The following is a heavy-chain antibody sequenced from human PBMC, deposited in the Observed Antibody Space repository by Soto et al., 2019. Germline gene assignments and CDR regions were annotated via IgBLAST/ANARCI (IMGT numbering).Heavy chain of an antibody. CDR2: VNSDGSNT. CDR3: AKDWSYGLDV. Sequence: GSLSLSCAASGFSFSNTWMHWVRQAPGKGLVWVSHVNSDGSNTNYADFVKGRFTVSRDNARNTVYLQMNSLRADDTAVYYCAKDWSYGLDVWGQGTTATVSS. J-gene: IGHJ6*02. CDR1: GFSFSNTW. D-gene: IGHD3-9*01. V-gene: IGHV3-74*01.